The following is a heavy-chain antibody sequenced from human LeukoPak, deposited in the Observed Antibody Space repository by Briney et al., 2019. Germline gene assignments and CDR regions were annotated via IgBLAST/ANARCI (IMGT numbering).Heavy chain of an antibody. CDR3: AKGPHAATLVY. CDR1: GFTFSSYA. J-gene: IGHJ4*02. D-gene: IGHD2-15*01. V-gene: IGHV3-30-3*01. CDR2: ISYDGNNK. Sequence: QAGGSLRLSCAAPGFTFSSYAMHWVRQAPGKGLEWVAVISYDGNNKYYADSVKGRFTISRDNSKNTLYLQMNSLRAEDTAVYYCAKGPHAATLVYWGQGTLVTVSS.